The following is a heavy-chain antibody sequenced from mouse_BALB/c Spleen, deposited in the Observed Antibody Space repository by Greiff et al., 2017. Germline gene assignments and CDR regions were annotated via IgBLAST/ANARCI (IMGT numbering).Heavy chain of an antibody. CDR3: ARSLTYDYYAMDY. D-gene: IGHD5-1*01. CDR2: IRNKANGYTT. V-gene: IGHV7-3*02. J-gene: IGHJ4*01. Sequence: EVQGVESGGGLVQPGGSLRLSCATSGFTFTDYYMSWVRQPPGKALEWLGFIRNKANGYTTEYSASVKGRFTISRDNSQSILYLQMNTLGAEDSATYYCARSLTYDYYAMDYWGQGTSVTVSS. CDR1: GFTFTDYY.